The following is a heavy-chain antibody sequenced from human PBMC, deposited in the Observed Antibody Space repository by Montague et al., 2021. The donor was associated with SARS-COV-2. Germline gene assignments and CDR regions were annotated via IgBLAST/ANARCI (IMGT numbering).Heavy chain of an antibody. V-gene: IGHV3-7*01. CDR3: VSATLYMDV. J-gene: IGHJ6*02. CDR1: GFTFGDYW. Sequence: SLRLSCAASGFTFGDYWMSWVRQAPGKGLEWVANIKRDGSGEYYVDSVKGRFTISRDNAKNSLYLQMNSLRAEDTAVYYCVSATLYMDVWGQGTTVTVSS. CDR2: IKRDGSGE.